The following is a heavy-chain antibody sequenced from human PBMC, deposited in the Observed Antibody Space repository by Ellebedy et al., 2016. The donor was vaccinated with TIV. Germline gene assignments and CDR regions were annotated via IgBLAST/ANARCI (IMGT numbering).Heavy chain of an antibody. CDR3: ARDYYYSSGSYFRYNYYYGMDV. CDR2: INPSNGGT. CDR1: GYTFTAYY. D-gene: IGHD3-10*01. Sequence: AASVKVSCKASGYTFTAYYLHWVRQAPGQGLEWMGWINPSNGGTNYAQKLQGRVSMTRDTSTSTAYMELSRLTSDDTAVYYCARDYYYSSGSYFRYNYYYGMDVWGQGTAVTVS. J-gene: IGHJ6*02. V-gene: IGHV1-2*02.